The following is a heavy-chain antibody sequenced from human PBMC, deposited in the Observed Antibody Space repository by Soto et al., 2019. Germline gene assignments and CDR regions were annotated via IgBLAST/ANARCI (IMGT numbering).Heavy chain of an antibody. J-gene: IGHJ3*02. CDR1: GFTFDDYA. D-gene: IGHD2-2*01. V-gene: IGHV3-9*01. Sequence: GGSLRLSCAASGFTFDDYAMHWVRQAPGKGLEWVSGISWNSGSIGYADSVKGRFTISRYNAKNSLYLQMNSLRAEDTALYYCAKDIAPIPAYAFDIWGQGTMVTVSS. CDR2: ISWNSGSI. CDR3: AKDIAPIPAYAFDI.